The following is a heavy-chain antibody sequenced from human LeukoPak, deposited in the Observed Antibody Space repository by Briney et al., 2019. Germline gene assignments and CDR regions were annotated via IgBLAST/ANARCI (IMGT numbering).Heavy chain of an antibody. V-gene: IGHV1-24*01. D-gene: IGHD1-26*01. Sequence: ASVKVSCKVSGYTLSELSMHWVRQAPGKGLEWMGSFDREEGKTIGAQKFQGRVTMTEDTSTDTAYMELSSLRSEDTAVYYCATGVGPTHPHYYYSYMDVWGKGTTVTVSS. CDR3: ATGVGPTHPHYYYSYMDV. CDR2: FDREEGKT. J-gene: IGHJ6*03. CDR1: GYTLSELS.